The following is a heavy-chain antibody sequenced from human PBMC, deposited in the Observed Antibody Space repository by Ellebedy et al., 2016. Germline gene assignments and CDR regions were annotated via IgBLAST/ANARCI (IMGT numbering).Heavy chain of an antibody. CDR1: GGSITSYY. Sequence: SETLSLXCTVSGGSITSYYWSWIRQPPGKGLEWIGYIYYSGSTNYNPSLKSRVTISVDTSKNQFSLKLSSVTAADTAVYYCARAGAYDFWSGYFDYWGQGTLVTVSS. CDR3: ARAGAYDFWSGYFDY. CDR2: IYYSGST. V-gene: IGHV4-59*01. J-gene: IGHJ4*02. D-gene: IGHD3-3*01.